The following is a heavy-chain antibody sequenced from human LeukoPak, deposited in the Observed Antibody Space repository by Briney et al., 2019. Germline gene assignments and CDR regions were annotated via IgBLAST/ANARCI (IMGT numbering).Heavy chain of an antibody. CDR1: GGSFSGYY. CDR3: AREGTSGTHLNWFDP. J-gene: IGHJ5*02. V-gene: IGHV4-34*01. Sequence: SETLSLTCAVYGGSFSGYYWSWSRQPPGKGLEWIGEINHSGSTNYNPSLKSRVTISVDTSKNQFSLKLSSVTAADTAVYYCAREGTSGTHLNWFDPWGQGTLVTVSS. D-gene: IGHD1-1*01. CDR2: INHSGST.